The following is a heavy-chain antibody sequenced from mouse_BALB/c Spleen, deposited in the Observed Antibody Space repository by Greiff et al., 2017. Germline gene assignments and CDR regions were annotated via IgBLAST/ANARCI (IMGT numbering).Heavy chain of an antibody. V-gene: IGHV3-2*02. CDR3: ARRRDYAWFAY. CDR2: ISYSGST. J-gene: IGHJ3*01. D-gene: IGHD2-4*01. CDR1: GYSITSDYA. Sequence: EVQLVESGPGLVKPSQSLSLTCTVTGYSITSDYAWNWIRQFPGNKLEWMGYISYSGSTSYNPSLKSRISITRDTSKNQFFLQLNSVTTEDTATYYCARRRDYAWFAYWGQGTLVTVSA.